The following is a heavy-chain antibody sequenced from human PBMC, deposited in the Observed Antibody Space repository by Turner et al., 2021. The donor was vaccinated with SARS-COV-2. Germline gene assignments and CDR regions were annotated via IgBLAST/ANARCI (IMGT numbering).Heavy chain of an antibody. CDR2: FSGSGGST. V-gene: IGHV3-23*01. D-gene: IGHD3-3*01. CDR3: AKATYDFWSGYGYYSYGMDV. J-gene: IGHJ6*02. CDR1: GCPFSSYA. Sequence: EVQLLESGGGLVQPGGSLRLSCAASGCPFSSYAMSWVRQAPGKGLEWVSAFSGSGGSTYYADSVKGRFTISRDNSKNTLYLQMNSLRAEDTAVYYCAKATYDFWSGYGYYSYGMDVWGQGTTVTVSS.